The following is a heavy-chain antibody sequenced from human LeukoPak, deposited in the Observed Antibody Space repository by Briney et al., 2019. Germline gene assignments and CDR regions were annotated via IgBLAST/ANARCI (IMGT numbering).Heavy chain of an antibody. V-gene: IGHV4-34*01. D-gene: IGHD3-10*01. CDR1: GGSLSNYY. J-gene: IGHJ5*02. CDR3: ARGPASGSDFAWFDP. Sequence: SETLSLTCAVYGGSLSNYYWSWIRQPPGKGLEWIGEIDHSGSTKFNPSLKSRVTILVDMSKSQFSLELRSVTAADTAVYYCARGPASGSDFAWFDPWGQGTLVTVSS. CDR2: IDHSGST.